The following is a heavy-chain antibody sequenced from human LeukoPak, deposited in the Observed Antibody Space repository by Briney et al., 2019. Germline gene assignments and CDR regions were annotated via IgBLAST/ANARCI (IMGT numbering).Heavy chain of an antibody. CDR1: GFTFDDYG. J-gene: IGHJ4*02. CDR2: INWNGGST. Sequence: GGSLRLSCAASGFTFDDYGMSWVRQAPGKGLEWVSGINWNGGSTGYADSVTGRFTISRDNAKNSLYLQMNSLKAEDTALYHCARNYYDSSAPSDYWGQGTLVTVSS. D-gene: IGHD3-22*01. CDR3: ARNYYDSSAPSDY. V-gene: IGHV3-20*01.